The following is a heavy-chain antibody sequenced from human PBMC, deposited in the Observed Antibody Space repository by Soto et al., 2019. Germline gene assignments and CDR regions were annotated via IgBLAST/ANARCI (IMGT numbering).Heavy chain of an antibody. CDR1: GFTFSNNG. CDR2: ISYEGSEK. D-gene: IGHD6-13*01. J-gene: IGHJ4*02. Sequence: QVHLVESGGGVVQHGRSLRLSCAASGFTFSNNGMHWVRQAPGKGLEWMGVISYEGSEKYYAGSVKGRFTISRDNSKNTLYLQMDTLRAEDTAIYYCVKDKGAAAGFDYWGQGILVTVSP. V-gene: IGHV3-30*18. CDR3: VKDKGAAAGFDY.